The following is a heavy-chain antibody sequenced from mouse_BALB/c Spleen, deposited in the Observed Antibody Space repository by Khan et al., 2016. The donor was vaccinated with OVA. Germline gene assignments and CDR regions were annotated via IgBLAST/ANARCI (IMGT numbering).Heavy chain of an antibody. CDR2: ISSGGSYT. CDR3: ARQYSNSFFEY. J-gene: IGHJ2*01. V-gene: IGHV5-6*02. Sequence: EVKLEESGGDLVKPGGSLKLSCAASGFTFSSFGMSWIRQTPDKRLEWVATISSGGSYTYYPDSVKGRFTISRDNAKNTLYLQMSSLKSEDTAMYYCARQYSNSFFEYWGQGTTLTVSS. CDR1: GFTFSSFG. D-gene: IGHD2-5*01.